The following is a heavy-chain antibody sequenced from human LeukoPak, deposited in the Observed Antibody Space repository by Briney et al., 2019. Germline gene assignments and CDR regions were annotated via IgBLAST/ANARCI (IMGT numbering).Heavy chain of an antibody. CDR2: ISYDGSNK. J-gene: IGHJ4*02. CDR1: GFTFSSYG. Sequence: PGRSLRLSCAASGFTFSSYGMHWVRQAPGKGLEWVAVISYDGSNKYYADPVKGRFTISRDNSKNTLYLQMNSLRAEDTAVYYCAKDRDIVVVVAAYFDYWGQGTLVTVSS. D-gene: IGHD2-15*01. V-gene: IGHV3-30*18. CDR3: AKDRDIVVVVAAYFDY.